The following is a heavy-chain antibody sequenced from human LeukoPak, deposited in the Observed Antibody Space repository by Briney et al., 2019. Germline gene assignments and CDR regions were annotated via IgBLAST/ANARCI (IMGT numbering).Heavy chain of an antibody. CDR2: ISSSSSYI. CDR3: ARGDETGLDDY. Sequence: GGSLRHSCAASGFTFDDYGRSWVRHAPAKGLEWVSSISSSSSYIYYADSVKGRFTISRDNAKNSLYLQMNSLRAEDTAVYYCARGDETGLDDYWGQGTLVTVSS. V-gene: IGHV3-21*01. CDR1: GFTFDDYG. J-gene: IGHJ4*02. D-gene: IGHD1-1*01.